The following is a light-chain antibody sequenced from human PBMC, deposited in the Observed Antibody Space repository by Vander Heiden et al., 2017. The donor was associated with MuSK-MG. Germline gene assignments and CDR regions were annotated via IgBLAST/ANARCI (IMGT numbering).Light chain of an antibody. CDR1: QGMSNY. CDR3: QKENGAPLT. J-gene: IGKJ4*01. V-gene: IGKV1-27*01. CDR2: AAS. Sequence: DIQMTQSPSSLSASVRDRVTITCRASQGMSNYLAWYQQKPGKVPELLIYAASTLQSGVQCRFSGSGSGTDITLTINILQPEDVATYCSQKENGAPLTFGGGTKVEIK.